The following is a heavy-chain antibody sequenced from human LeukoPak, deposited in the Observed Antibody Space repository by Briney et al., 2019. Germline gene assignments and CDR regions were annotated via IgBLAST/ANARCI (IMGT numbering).Heavy chain of an antibody. CDR3: ARQASLFYYGAGSSPWYFDY. CDR2: VYPGDCDT. J-gene: IGHJ4*02. CDR1: GYSFISYW. Sequence: GESLKISCKGSGYSFISYWFGWVRQMPGKGLEWMGIVYPGDCDTSYSPSFQGRVTISSDKSISTAYLEWSSLKASDPAMYYCARQASLFYYGAGSSPWYFDYWGQGTLVTVSS. V-gene: IGHV5-51*01. D-gene: IGHD3-10*01.